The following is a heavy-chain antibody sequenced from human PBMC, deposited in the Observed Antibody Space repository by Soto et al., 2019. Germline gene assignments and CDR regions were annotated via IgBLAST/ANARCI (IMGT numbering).Heavy chain of an antibody. CDR3: ARDRGSGWYDNFDY. CDR2: INPDSGAT. J-gene: IGHJ4*02. Sequence: ASVKVSCKASGYTFIAYYIHWVRQAPGQGLEWMGWINPDSGATNYAQKFQGRVTMTSDTSISAASMELSRLRSDDTAVYYCARDRGSGWYDNFDYWGQGTLVTVSS. V-gene: IGHV1-2*02. D-gene: IGHD6-19*01. CDR1: GYTFIAYY.